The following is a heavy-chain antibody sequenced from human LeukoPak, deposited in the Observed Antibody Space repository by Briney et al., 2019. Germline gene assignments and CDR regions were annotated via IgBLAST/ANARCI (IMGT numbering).Heavy chain of an antibody. CDR2: IKQDGSEK. CDR3: ATGGEQYYDY. J-gene: IGHJ4*02. CDR1: GFTFSSYW. Sequence: GGSLRLSCAASGFTFSSYWMSWVRQAPGKGLEWVANIKQDGSEKYYADSGKGRFTISRDNAKNTVYLQMNSLSAEDTAVYYCATGGEQYYDYWGQGTLVTVSS. V-gene: IGHV3-7*01. D-gene: IGHD1/OR15-1a*01.